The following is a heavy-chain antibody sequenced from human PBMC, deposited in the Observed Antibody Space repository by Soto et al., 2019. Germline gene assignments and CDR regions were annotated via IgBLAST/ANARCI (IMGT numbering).Heavy chain of an antibody. J-gene: IGHJ4*02. V-gene: IGHV3-30*18. D-gene: IGHD3-9*01. CDR2: ISYDGSNK. Sequence: GGSLRLSCAASGFTFSSYGMHWVRQAPGKGLEWVAVISYDGSNKYYADSVKGRFTISRDNSKNTLYLQMNSLRAEDTAVYYCAKSGKFCPVVCYFDYWGQGTLVTVSS. CDR3: AKSGKFCPVVCYFDY. CDR1: GFTFSSYG.